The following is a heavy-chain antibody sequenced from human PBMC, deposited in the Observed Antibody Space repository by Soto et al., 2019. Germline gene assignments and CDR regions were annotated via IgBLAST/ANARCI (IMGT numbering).Heavy chain of an antibody. CDR1: GYNFIDYD. CDR3: SRNPYGSGLFDP. CDR2: MTPNSGNT. Sequence: QVPLVQSGAEVKKPGASAKVSCKASGYNFIDYDINWMRQSTGQGLEWMGWMTPNSGNTGYAQKFQGRVTLTRDTSIGTAYMELSSLKTEDTAVYYCSRNPYGSGLFDPWGQGTLVTVSS. V-gene: IGHV1-8*01. J-gene: IGHJ5*02. D-gene: IGHD6-19*01.